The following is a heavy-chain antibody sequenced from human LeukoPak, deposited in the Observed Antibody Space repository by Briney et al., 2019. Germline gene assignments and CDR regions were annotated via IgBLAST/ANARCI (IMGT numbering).Heavy chain of an antibody. CDR1: GGSFSGYY. J-gene: IGHJ4*02. V-gene: IGHV4-34*01. CDR3: ARANWNYFFDY. Sequence: SETLSLTCAVYGGSFSGYYWSWIRQPPGKGLEWIGEINHSGSTNYNPSLRSRVTISVDTPKNQFSLKLSSVTAADTAVYYCARANWNYFFDYWGQGTLVTVSS. D-gene: IGHD1-7*01. CDR2: INHSGST.